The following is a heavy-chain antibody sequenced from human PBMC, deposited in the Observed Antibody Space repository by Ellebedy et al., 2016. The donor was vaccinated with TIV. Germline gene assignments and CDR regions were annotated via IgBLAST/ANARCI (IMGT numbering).Heavy chain of an antibody. CDR3: ARGLRTTSAGHFFDY. D-gene: IGHD4-11*01. V-gene: IGHV3-30*03. Sequence: GGSLRLXXAASGFTFSTSGMHWVRQAPGQGLEWVAAISFHGSDIFYADSVKGRFIISRDNSENTLYLQMNSLRSEDTALYYCARGLRTTSAGHFFDYWGQGTLVTVSS. J-gene: IGHJ4*02. CDR2: ISFHGSDI. CDR1: GFTFSTSG.